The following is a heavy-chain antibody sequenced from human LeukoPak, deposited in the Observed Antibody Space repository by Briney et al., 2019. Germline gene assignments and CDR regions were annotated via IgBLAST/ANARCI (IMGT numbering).Heavy chain of an antibody. CDR3: ARDGYCSSTSCYDYYYYMDV. CDR2: IYTSGST. CDR1: GGSISSYY. J-gene: IGHJ6*03. V-gene: IGHV4-4*07. D-gene: IGHD2-2*03. Sequence: SETLSLTCTVSGGSISSYYWSWIRQPAGKGLQWIGRIYTSGSTNYNPSLKSRVTMSVDTSKNQFSLKLSSVTAADTAVYYCARDGYCSSTSCYDYYYYMDVWGKGTTVTVSS.